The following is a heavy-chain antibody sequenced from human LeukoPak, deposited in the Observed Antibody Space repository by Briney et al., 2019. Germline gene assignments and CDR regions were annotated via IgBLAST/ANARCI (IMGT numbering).Heavy chain of an antibody. J-gene: IGHJ4*02. D-gene: IGHD4-17*01. CDR3: APRPPTTVTTSSATSPLDY. Sequence: GGSLRLSCAASEFTFSSYAMSWVRQAPGKGLEWVSATSGSGGSTYYADSVKGRFTISRDNSKNTLYLQMNSLRAEDTAVYYCAPRPPTTVTTSSATSPLDYWGQGTLVTVSS. V-gene: IGHV3-23*01. CDR1: EFTFSSYA. CDR2: TSGSGGST.